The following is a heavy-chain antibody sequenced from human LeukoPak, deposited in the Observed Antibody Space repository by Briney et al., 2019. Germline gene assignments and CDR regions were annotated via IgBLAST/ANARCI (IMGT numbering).Heavy chain of an antibody. CDR3: AKDLDDFWIGYEVAFDI. CDR2: ISGSADSK. CDR1: GFTFSSYA. V-gene: IGHV3-23*01. J-gene: IGHJ3*02. D-gene: IGHD3-3*01. Sequence: GGSLRLSCVVSGFTFSSYAMSWVRQAPGKGLEWVSAISGSADSKYYADSVKGRFTISRDNSKNTLYLQMNSLRAEDTAVYYCAKDLDDFWIGYEVAFDIWGQGAMVTVSS.